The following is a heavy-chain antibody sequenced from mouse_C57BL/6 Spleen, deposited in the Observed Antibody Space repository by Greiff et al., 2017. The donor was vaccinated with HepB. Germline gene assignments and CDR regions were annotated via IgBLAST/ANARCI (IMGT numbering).Heavy chain of an antibody. CDR3: ARPASIYDYDGAWFAY. D-gene: IGHD2-4*01. J-gene: IGHJ3*01. Sequence: EVKLMESGPELVKPGASVKISCKASGYSFTDYNMNWVKQSNGKSLEWIGVINPNYGTTSYNQKFKGKATLTVDQSSSTAYMQLNSLTSEDSAVYYCARPASIYDYDGAWFAYWGQGTLVTVSA. CDR1: GYSFTDYN. V-gene: IGHV1-39*01. CDR2: INPNYGTT.